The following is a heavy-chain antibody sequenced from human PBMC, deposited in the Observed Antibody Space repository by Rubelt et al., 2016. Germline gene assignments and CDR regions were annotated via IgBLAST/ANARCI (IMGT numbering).Heavy chain of an antibody. CDR1: GFTFSSYA. CDR3: AKGVTDRATVTTPLGY. CDR2: ISGSGGST. D-gene: IGHD4-17*01. V-gene: IGHV3-23*01. J-gene: IGHJ4*02. Sequence: VLPGGSLRLSCAASGFTFSSYAMSWVRQAPGKGLEWVSVISGSGGSTYYADSVKGRFTISRDNSKNTLYLEMNSLRAEDTAVYSCAKGVTDRATVTTPLGYWGQGTLVIVSS.